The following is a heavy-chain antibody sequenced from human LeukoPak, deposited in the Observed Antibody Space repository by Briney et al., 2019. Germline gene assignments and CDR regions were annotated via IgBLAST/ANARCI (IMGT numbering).Heavy chain of an antibody. D-gene: IGHD3-10*01. Sequence: GESLRISCKGSGYSFTSYWISWVRQMPGKGLEWMGRIDPSDSYTNYSPSFQGHVTISADKSISTAYLQWSSLKASGTAMYYCARLVVRGVIEDYYGMDVWGKGTTVTVSS. J-gene: IGHJ6*04. CDR3: ARLVVRGVIEDYYGMDV. CDR2: IDPSDSYT. CDR1: GYSFTSYW. V-gene: IGHV5-10-1*01.